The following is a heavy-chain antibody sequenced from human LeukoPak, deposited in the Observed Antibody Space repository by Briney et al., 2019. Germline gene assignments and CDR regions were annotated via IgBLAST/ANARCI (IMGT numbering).Heavy chain of an antibody. V-gene: IGHV4-38-2*02. D-gene: IGHD3-10*01. Sequence: SETLSLTCTVSGYSISRVYYWGWIRQPPGNGLEWIGNIFYSGSTYYSPSLRSRVTISLDTSRNQFSLKLNSVTAADTAVYYCAKSNGYGLVDIWGQGTMVTVSS. CDR1: GYSISRVYY. CDR3: AKSNGYGLVDI. CDR2: IFYSGST. J-gene: IGHJ3*02.